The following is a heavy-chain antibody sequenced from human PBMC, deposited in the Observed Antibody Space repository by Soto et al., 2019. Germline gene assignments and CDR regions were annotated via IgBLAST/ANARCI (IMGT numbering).Heavy chain of an antibody. CDR3: ANPVYDFWSGYYHYYGMDV. V-gene: IGHV3-23*01. CDR1: GFTFSSYA. D-gene: IGHD3-3*01. J-gene: IGHJ6*02. Sequence: PGGSLRLSCAASGFTFSSYAMSWVRQAPGKGLEWVSAISGSGGSTYYADSVKGRFTISRDNSKNTLYLQMNSLRAEDTAVYYCANPVYDFWSGYYHYYGMDVWGQGTTVTVSS. CDR2: ISGSGGST.